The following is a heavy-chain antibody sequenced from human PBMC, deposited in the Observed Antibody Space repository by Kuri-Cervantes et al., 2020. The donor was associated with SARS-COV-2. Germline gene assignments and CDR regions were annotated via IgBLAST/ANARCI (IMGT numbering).Heavy chain of an antibody. V-gene: IGHV1-69*06. CDR3: ASHIVVVVAATNDGMDV. D-gene: IGHD2-15*01. CDR2: IIPIFGTA. CDR1: GYTFTSYY. J-gene: IGHJ6*02. Sequence: SVKVSCKASGYTFTSYYMHWVRQAPGQGLEWMGGIIPIFGTANYAQKFQGRVTITADKSTSTAYVELSSLRSEDTAVYYCASHIVVVVAATNDGMDVWGQGTTVTVSS.